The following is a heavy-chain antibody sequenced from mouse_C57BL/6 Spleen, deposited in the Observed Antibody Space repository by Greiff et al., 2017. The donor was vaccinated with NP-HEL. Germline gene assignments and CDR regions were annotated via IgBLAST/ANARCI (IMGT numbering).Heavy chain of an antibody. D-gene: IGHD3-2*02. Sequence: EVRLVESGGGLVKPGGSLKLSCAASGFTFSDYGMHWVRQAPEKGLEWVAYISSGSSTIYYADTVKGRFTISRDNAKNTRFLQMTSLRSEDTAMYYCARPQLRLRGAMDYWGQGTSVTVSS. CDR3: ARPQLRLRGAMDY. CDR1: GFTFSDYG. CDR2: ISSGSSTI. V-gene: IGHV5-17*01. J-gene: IGHJ4*01.